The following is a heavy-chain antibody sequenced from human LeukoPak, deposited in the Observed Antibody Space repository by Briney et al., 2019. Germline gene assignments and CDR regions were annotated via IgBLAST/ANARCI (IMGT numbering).Heavy chain of an antibody. J-gene: IGHJ4*02. Sequence: SETLSLTCTVSGGSISSGSYYWSWIRQPAGKGLEWIGRTYTSGSTNYNPSLKSRVTISVDRSKNQFSLKLSSVTAADTAVYYCAREIAAADAFDYWGQGTLVTVSS. D-gene: IGHD6-13*01. CDR1: GGSISSGSYY. CDR2: TYTSGST. CDR3: AREIAAADAFDY. V-gene: IGHV4-61*02.